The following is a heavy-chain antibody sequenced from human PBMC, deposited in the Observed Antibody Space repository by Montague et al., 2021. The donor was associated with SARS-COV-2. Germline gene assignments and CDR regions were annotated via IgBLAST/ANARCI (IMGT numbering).Heavy chain of an antibody. V-gene: IGHV3-30-3*01. D-gene: IGHD3-16*02. CDR2: ISYDGSNK. Sequence: SLRLSCAASGFTFSSYAMHWVRQAPGKGLEWVAVISYDGSNKYYAYSVKGRFTISRDNSKNTLYLQMNSLRAEDTAVYYCARSAWGGYRDAFDIWGQGTMVTVSS. J-gene: IGHJ3*02. CDR3: ARSAWGGYRDAFDI. CDR1: GFTFSSYA.